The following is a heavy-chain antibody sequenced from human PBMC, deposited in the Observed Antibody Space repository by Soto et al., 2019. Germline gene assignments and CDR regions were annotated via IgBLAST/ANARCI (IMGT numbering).Heavy chain of an antibody. J-gene: IGHJ6*02. D-gene: IGHD3-10*01. CDR1: GYSFTSYW. CDR2: IYPGDSDT. CDR3: ARHFGPAYYGMDV. Sequence: GESLKISCKGSGYSFTSYWISWVRQMPGKGLEWMGIIYPGDSDTRYSPSFQGQVTISADKSSSTAYLQWSSLKASDTAMYYCARHFGPAYYGMDVWGQGTTVTVSS. V-gene: IGHV5-51*01.